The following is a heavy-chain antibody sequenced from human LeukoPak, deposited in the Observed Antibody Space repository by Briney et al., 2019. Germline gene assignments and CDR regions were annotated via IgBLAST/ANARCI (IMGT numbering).Heavy chain of an antibody. CDR3: ALRASTNIPGY. J-gene: IGHJ4*02. CDR1: GFTFSSYA. D-gene: IGHD2/OR15-2a*01. V-gene: IGHV3-30-3*01. CDR2: ISYDGSNK. Sequence: VGSLRLSCAASGFTFSSYAMHWVRQAPGKGLEWVAVISYDGSNKYYADSVKGRFTISRDNSKNTLYLQMNSLRAEDTAVYYCALRASTNIPGYWGQGTLVTVSS.